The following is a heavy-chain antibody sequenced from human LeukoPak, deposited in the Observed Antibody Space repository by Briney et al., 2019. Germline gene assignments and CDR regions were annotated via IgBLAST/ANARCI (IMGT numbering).Heavy chain of an antibody. CDR3: ARVGRSGWTVDY. Sequence: GGSLRLSCAASGFDFSTYSIDWVRQAPGKGLEWVSYINSSSNINHADSVKGRFTISRDNAKNSLHLQMTSLRAEDTAVYYCARVGRSGWTVDYWGQGTLVTVSS. CDR1: GFDFSTYS. CDR2: INSSSNI. J-gene: IGHJ4*02. D-gene: IGHD6-19*01. V-gene: IGHV3-21*01.